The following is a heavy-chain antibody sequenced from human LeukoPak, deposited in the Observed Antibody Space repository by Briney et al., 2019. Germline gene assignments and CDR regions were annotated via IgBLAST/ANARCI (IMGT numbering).Heavy chain of an antibody. CDR3: ARDSTPGYTAGFYFDL. V-gene: IGHV3-48*03. CDR2: ISRAATTM. CDR1: GFTLSSYS. Sequence: GGSLRLSCAASGFTLSSYSMNWVRQAPGKGLEWVSFISRAATTMFYADSVKGRFTITRDNAQNSLYLQLDSLRVEDTAVYYCARDSTPGYTAGFYFDLWGQGTLVTVSS. J-gene: IGHJ4*02. D-gene: IGHD5-18*01.